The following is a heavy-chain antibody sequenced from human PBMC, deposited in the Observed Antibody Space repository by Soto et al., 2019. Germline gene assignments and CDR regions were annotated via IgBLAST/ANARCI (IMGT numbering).Heavy chain of an antibody. CDR1: GFTFSSYS. CDR3: AKHVLRYFDWLQN. D-gene: IGHD3-9*01. Sequence: PGGSLRLSCAASGFTFSSYSMNWVRQAPGKGLEWVSYISSSSSTIYYADSVKGRFTISRDNAKNSLYLQMNSLRAEDTAVYYCAKHVLRYFDWLQNWGQGTLVTVSS. CDR2: ISSSSSTI. J-gene: IGHJ4*02. V-gene: IGHV3-48*01.